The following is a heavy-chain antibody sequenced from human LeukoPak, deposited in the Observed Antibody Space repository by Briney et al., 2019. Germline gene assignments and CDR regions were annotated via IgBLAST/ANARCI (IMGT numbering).Heavy chain of an antibody. CDR1: GYSFTSYG. CDR2: IGAYNGNT. D-gene: IGHD2-21*02. Sequence: ASVKVSCKASGYSFTSYGISWVRQAPGQGLEWMGWIGAYNGNTNYAQKLQGRVTMTTDTSTSTAYMELRSLRSDDTAVYYCARVIGCGGDCYPLFVYWGQGTLVTVSS. J-gene: IGHJ4*02. V-gene: IGHV1-18*01. CDR3: ARVIGCGGDCYPLFVY.